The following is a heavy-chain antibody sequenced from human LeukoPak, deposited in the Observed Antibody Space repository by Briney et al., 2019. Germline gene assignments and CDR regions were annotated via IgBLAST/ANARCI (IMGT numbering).Heavy chain of an antibody. J-gene: IGHJ4*02. CDR1: GFTFSDYY. D-gene: IGHD6-19*01. CDR2: ISSRSSHT. CDR3: ARFSSGWYYFDL. Sequence: PGGSLRLSCAASGFTFSDYYMSWIRQAPGKGLEWVSYISSRSSHTNYADSVKGRFTISRDHAKNTLYLQMNSLSAEDTAVYYFARFSSGWYYFDLWGQGTRVTVPS. V-gene: IGHV3-11*03.